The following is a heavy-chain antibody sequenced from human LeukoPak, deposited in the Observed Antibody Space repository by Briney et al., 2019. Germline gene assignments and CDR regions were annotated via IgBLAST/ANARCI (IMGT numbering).Heavy chain of an antibody. CDR2: IHRDGRT. V-gene: IGHV4-4*02. CDR1: GVSISSSEW. J-gene: IGHJ4*01. D-gene: IGHD3-9*01. CDR3: GKTDIYFNPIDY. Sequence: TETLSLTCAVSGVSISSSEWWIWLRQPPGQGLEWIGEIHRDGRTTYNTSLKGRVTMSIDYSKKQFSLKVSSVTAADTAIYYCGKTDIYFNPIDYW.